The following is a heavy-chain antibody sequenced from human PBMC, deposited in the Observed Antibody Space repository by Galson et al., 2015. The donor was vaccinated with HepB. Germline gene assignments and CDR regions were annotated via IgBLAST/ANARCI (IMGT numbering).Heavy chain of an antibody. Sequence: QSGADPEKPVDSPRLSCIGSGYSFTSYRSSWGREMSSKSLEWQRRIETRGSDTNYSPTFQGHVTISADNSISTAYLQWNSLKASDTAMYYCAKVHYYDSSGYSDGIDIWGQGTMVTVSS. CDR2: IETRGSDT. CDR1: GYSFTSYR. D-gene: IGHD3-22*01. V-gene: IGHV5-10-1*01. J-gene: IGHJ3*02. CDR3: AKVHYYDSSGYSDGIDI.